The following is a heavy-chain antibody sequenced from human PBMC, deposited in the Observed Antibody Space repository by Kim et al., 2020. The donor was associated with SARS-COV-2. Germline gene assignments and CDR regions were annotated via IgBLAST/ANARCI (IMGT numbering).Heavy chain of an antibody. CDR1: GFTFSSYG. J-gene: IGHJ4*02. CDR2: IWYDGSNK. CDR3: ARDPEQWLPRAGGYFDY. D-gene: IGHD6-19*01. Sequence: GGSLRLSCAASGFTFSSYGMHWVRQAPGKGLEWVAVIWYDGSNKYYADSVKGRFTISRDNSKNTLYLQMNSLRAEDTAVYYCARDPEQWLPRAGGYFDYWGQGTLVTVSS. V-gene: IGHV3-33*01.